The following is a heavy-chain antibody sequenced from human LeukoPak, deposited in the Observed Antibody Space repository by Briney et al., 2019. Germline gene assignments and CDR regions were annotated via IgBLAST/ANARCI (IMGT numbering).Heavy chain of an antibody. CDR3: ARAATLPAMAFDY. V-gene: IGHV3-53*01. CDR2: IYSGGST. J-gene: IGHJ4*02. Sequence: GGSLRLSCGASGFTFTTHWIHWVRQAPGKGLVWVSVIYSGGSTYYADSVKGRFTISRDNSKNTLYLQMNSLRAEDTAVYYCARAATLPAMAFDYWGQGTLVTVSS. D-gene: IGHD5-18*01. CDR1: GFTFTTHW.